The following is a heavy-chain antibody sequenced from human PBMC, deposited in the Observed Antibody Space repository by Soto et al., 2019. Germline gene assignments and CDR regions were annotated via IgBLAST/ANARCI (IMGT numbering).Heavy chain of an antibody. V-gene: IGHV3-23*01. D-gene: IGHD2-2*01. J-gene: IGHJ6*03. CDR2: ISGSGGST. CDR1: GCTFSSYA. Sequence: GGSRRLSCAASGCTFSSYAMSWVRQAPGKGLEWVSAISGSGGSTYYADSVKGRFTISRDNSKNTLYLQMNSLRAEDTAVYYCAKHQLLCRSCYYYYYMDVWGKGTTVTVSS. CDR3: AKHQLLCRSCYYYYYMDV.